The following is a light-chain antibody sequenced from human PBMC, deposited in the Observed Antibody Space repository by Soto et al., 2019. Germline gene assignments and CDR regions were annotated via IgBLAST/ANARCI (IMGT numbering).Light chain of an antibody. J-gene: IGLJ1*01. Sequence: QSVLTQSASVSGSPGQLITISCTGTSSDVGGYNYISWYQQRPGKAPKLMIYAVSTRAPGVSTPFSGSTSGNTASPTISGLQAEGEADYYCSSYTSSSTLYVFGTGTKVTVL. CDR1: SSDVGGYNY. CDR3: SSYTSSSTLYV. V-gene: IGLV2-14*01. CDR2: AVS.